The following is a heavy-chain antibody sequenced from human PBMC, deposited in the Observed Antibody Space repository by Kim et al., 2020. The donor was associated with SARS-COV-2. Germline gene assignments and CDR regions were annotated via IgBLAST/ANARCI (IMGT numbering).Heavy chain of an antibody. Sequence: TYYIPSRKSRVTIPVDTSKNQFSLKLSSVTAADTAVYYCARGEWFGAIDYWGQGTLVTVSS. CDR2: T. CDR3: ARGEWFGAIDY. V-gene: IGHV4-31*02. J-gene: IGHJ4*02. D-gene: IGHD3-10*01.